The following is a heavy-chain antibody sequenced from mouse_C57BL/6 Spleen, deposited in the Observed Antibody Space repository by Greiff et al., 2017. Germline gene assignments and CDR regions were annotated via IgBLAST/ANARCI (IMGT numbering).Heavy chain of an antibody. D-gene: IGHD1-1*01. CDR1: GYTFTDYY. Sequence: VQLQQSGPELVKPGASVKISCKASGYTFTDYYMNWVKQSHGKSLEWIGDINPNNGGTSYNQKFKGKATLTVDKSSSTAYMELRSLTSEDSAVYYCARKEDGSSPWYVDVWGTGTTVTVSS. CDR3: ARKEDGSSPWYVDV. J-gene: IGHJ1*03. CDR2: INPNNGGT. V-gene: IGHV1-26*01.